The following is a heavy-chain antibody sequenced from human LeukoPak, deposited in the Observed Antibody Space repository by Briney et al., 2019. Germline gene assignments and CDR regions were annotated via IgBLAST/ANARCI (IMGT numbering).Heavy chain of an antibody. D-gene: IGHD3-9*01. CDR3: AKDRGYDILTGRYYYGMDV. CDR2: ISGSGGST. Sequence: GGSLRLSCAASGFTFSNYAMSWVRQAPGKGLEWVSAISGSGGSTYYADSVKGRFTISRDNSKNTLYLQMNSLRAEDTAVYYCAKDRGYDILTGRYYYGMDVWGQGTTVTVSS. V-gene: IGHV3-23*01. CDR1: GFTFSNYA. J-gene: IGHJ6*02.